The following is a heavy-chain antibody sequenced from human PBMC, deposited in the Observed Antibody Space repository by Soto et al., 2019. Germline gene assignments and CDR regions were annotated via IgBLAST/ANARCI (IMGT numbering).Heavy chain of an antibody. D-gene: IGHD3-3*01. V-gene: IGHV1-69*12. J-gene: IGHJ4*02. Sequence: QVQLVQSGAEVKKPGSSVNVSCTTSGGTFGNSAVAWVRQAPGQGLEWMGGIVPMFGTANYAQKFQGRLTIAADGSTSTAQMELRSLRSDGTAVFFCGRDSDPETAFWEGPFGGGRVRHWGQGTLVTVSS. CDR1: GGTFGNSA. CDR3: GRDSDPETAFWEGPFGGGRVRH. CDR2: IVPMFGTA.